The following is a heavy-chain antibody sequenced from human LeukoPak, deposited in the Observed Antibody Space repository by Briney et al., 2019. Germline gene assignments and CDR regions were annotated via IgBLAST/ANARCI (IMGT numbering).Heavy chain of an antibody. J-gene: IGHJ4*02. CDR2: IYYSGST. CDR3: ARGSSTWYYFDY. V-gene: IGHV4-39*01. D-gene: IGHD6-13*01. Sequence: PSQTMSLTCTVSAGSITSSSYYWGWIRQPPGKGLEWIGSIYYSGSTYYNPSLKSRVTISVDTSKNQFSLKLSTVTAADTAVYYCARGSSTWYYFDYWGQGTLVTVSS. CDR1: AGSITSSSYY.